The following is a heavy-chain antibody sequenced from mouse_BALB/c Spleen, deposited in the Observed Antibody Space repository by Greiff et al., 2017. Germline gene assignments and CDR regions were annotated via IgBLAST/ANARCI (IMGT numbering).Heavy chain of an antibody. V-gene: IGHV3-6*02. CDR2: ISYDGSN. Sequence: EVQLVESGPGLVKPSQSLSLTCSVTGYSITSGYYWNWIRQFPGNKLEWMGYISYDGSNNYNPSLKNRISITRDTSKNQFFLKLNSVTTEDTATYFCERGELGGGGFAYWGQGTLVTVSA. CDR3: ERGELGGGGFAY. CDR1: GYSITSGYY. J-gene: IGHJ3*01.